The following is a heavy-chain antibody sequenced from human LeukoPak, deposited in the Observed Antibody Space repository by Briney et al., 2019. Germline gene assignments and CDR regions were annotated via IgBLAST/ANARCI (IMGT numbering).Heavy chain of an antibody. CDR2: IKQGGSEK. D-gene: IGHD6-6*01. V-gene: IGHV3-7*01. Sequence: GGSLRLSCAASGFTFSSYWMSWVRQAPGKGLEWVANIKQGGSEKYYVDSVKGRFTISRDNAKNSLYLQMNSLRAEDTAVYYCARDRTAARPYCFDYWGQGTLVTVSS. J-gene: IGHJ4*02. CDR3: ARDRTAARPYCFDY. CDR1: GFTFSSYW.